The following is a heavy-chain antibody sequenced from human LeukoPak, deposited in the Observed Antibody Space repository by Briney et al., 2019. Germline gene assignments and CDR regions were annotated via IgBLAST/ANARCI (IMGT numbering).Heavy chain of an antibody. CDR2: ISSNGGST. D-gene: IGHD5-24*01. V-gene: IGHV3-64*01. J-gene: IGHJ5*02. Sequence: GGSLRLSCAASGFSFSSYAMHLVRQAPGKGLEHVSAISSNGGSTYYANSVKGRFTISRDNSKNTLYLQMGSLRAEDMAVYYCARARDGYNYFWFDPWGQGTLVTVSS. CDR1: GFSFSSYA. CDR3: ARARDGYNYFWFDP.